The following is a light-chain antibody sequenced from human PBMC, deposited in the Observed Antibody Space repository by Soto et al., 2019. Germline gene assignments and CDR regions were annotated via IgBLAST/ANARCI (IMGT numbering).Light chain of an antibody. V-gene: IGKV1-39*01. CDR1: QSISSY. CDR3: QQSSITPLA. CDR2: DAS. Sequence: DIQMTQSPSSLSASVGDRVTITCRASQSISSYLNWYQQKPGKAPKLLIYDASSLHSGVPSRFNGSGSGTDFTLTISSLQPEDFATYYCQQSSITPLAFGQGTKVEIK. J-gene: IGKJ1*01.